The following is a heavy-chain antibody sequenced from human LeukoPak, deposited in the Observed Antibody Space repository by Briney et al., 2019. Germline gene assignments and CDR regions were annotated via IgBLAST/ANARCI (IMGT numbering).Heavy chain of an antibody. Sequence: SETLSLTCAVYGGSFSGYYWSWIRQPPGKGLEWIGEINHSGSTNYNPSLKSRVTISVDTSKNQFSLKLSSVTAADTAVYYCARQVWTGKEDLWGQGTLVTVSS. CDR3: ARQVWTGKEDL. CDR2: INHSGST. V-gene: IGHV4-34*01. J-gene: IGHJ4*02. CDR1: GGSFSGYY. D-gene: IGHD3/OR15-3a*01.